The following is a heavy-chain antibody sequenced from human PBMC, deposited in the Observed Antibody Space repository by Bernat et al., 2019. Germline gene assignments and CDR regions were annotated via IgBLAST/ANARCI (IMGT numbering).Heavy chain of an antibody. V-gene: IGHV3-30-3*01. CDR2: ISYDGSNK. Sequence: QVQLVESGGGVVQPGRSLRLSCAASGFTFSSYAMHWVRQAPGKGLEWVAVISYDGSNKYYADSVKGRFTISRDNSKNTLYLQMNSLRAEDTAVYHCARTAKSSSWYVLDYWGQGTLVTVSS. D-gene: IGHD6-13*01. CDR3: ARTAKSSSWYVLDY. CDR1: GFTFSSYA. J-gene: IGHJ4*02.